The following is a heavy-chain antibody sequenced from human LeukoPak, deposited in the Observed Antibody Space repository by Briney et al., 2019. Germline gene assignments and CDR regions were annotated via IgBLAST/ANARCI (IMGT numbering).Heavy chain of an antibody. CDR2: ISSSSSYI. Sequence: GGSLRLSCAASGFTFSSYSMNWVRQAPGKGLEWVSSISSSSSYIYYADSVKGRFTISRDNAKNSLYLQMNSLRAEDTAVYYCARDFLAAAGMKPFDYWGQGTLVTVSS. V-gene: IGHV3-21*01. J-gene: IGHJ4*02. CDR1: GFTFSSYS. D-gene: IGHD6-13*01. CDR3: ARDFLAAAGMKPFDY.